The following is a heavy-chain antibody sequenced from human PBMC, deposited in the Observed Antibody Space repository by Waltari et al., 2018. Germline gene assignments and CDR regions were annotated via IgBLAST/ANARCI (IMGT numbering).Heavy chain of an antibody. CDR3: ARDPRRGTAAGTAYDY. D-gene: IGHD6-13*01. CDR1: GGSISSSSYY. CDR2: IYYGGNT. V-gene: IGHV4-39*07. J-gene: IGHJ4*02. Sequence: QLQLQESGPGLVKPSETLSLTCTVSGGSISSSSYYWGWVRQPPGKGLEWIGNIYYGGNTYYNPSLESRVTISIDTSKNQFSLNLNSVTAADTAVYFCARDPRRGTAAGTAYDYWGQGALVTVSS.